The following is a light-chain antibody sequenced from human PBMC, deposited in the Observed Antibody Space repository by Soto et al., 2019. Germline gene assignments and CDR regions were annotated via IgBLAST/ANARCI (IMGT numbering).Light chain of an antibody. CDR1: SSNIGSKY. V-gene: IGLV1-47*01. CDR2: RNN. CDR3: AAWDDSLSGRV. Sequence: QSVLTQPPSASGTPGQRVTISCSGSSSNIGSKYVYWYQQLPGTAPKLLIYRNNQRPSGVPDRFSGSKSGTSASLAITGRRSEDEADYYCAAWDDSLSGRVFGGGTKGTVL. J-gene: IGLJ3*02.